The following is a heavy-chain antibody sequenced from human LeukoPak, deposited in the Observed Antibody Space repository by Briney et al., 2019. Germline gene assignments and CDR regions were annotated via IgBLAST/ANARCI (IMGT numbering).Heavy chain of an antibody. CDR1: GGSISSYY. CDR2: IFYSGST. J-gene: IGHJ3*02. D-gene: IGHD3-10*01. CDR3: ARDRGYASGRYYMGDAFGI. V-gene: IGHV4-59*01. Sequence: TPSETLSLTCAVSGGSISSYYWSWIRQPPGKGLEWIGYIFYSGSTNYNPSLKSRVTISIDASKSHFSLKLSSVTAADSAVYYCARDRGYASGRYYMGDAFGIWGQGTMVTVSP.